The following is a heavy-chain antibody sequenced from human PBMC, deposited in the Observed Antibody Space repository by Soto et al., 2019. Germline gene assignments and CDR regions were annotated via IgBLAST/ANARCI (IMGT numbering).Heavy chain of an antibody. CDR2: IRGKTYGGTT. Sequence: GGSLRLSCSTSGFTFGDFAVSWVRQAPGRGLEWVGIIRGKTYGGTTEYAASVKGRFTISKDDSNSVAYLQMDSLKAEDTAMYYCAKDFSTSRLGFDYWGLGTLVTVSS. CDR1: GFTFGDFA. V-gene: IGHV3-49*04. J-gene: IGHJ4*02. CDR3: AKDFSTSRLGFDY.